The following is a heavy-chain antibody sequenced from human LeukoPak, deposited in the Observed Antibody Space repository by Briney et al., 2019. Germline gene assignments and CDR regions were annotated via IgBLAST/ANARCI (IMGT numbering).Heavy chain of an antibody. CDR3: ASPHDYSNQYFDYYYMDV. D-gene: IGHD4-11*01. J-gene: IGHJ6*03. Sequence: RASVKVSCKASGYSFTGYYMHWVRQAPGQGLEWMGRINPNSGGTNYAQKFQGRVTMTRDTPISTAYMELSRLRSDDTAVYYCASPHDYSNQYFDYYYMDVWGKGTTVTVSS. CDR1: GYSFTGYY. V-gene: IGHV1-2*06. CDR2: INPNSGGT.